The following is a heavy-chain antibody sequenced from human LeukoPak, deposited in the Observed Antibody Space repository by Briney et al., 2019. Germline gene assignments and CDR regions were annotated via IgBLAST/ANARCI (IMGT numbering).Heavy chain of an antibody. V-gene: IGHV4-61*02. CDR1: GGSISSDRFY. Sequence: SETLSLTCTVSGGSISSDRFYWTWVRQPPGKRLEWIGRIKSSNTNYNPSLKSRVSISLDTSTNQFSLKLSSLTAADTAVYYCARVPDWSYVPDYWGQGTLVTVSS. CDR2: IKSSNT. J-gene: IGHJ4*02. D-gene: IGHD3-16*01. CDR3: ARVPDWSYVPDY.